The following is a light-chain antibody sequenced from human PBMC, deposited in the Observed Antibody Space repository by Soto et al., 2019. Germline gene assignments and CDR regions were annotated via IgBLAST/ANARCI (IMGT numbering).Light chain of an antibody. CDR2: DAS. V-gene: IGKV1-5*01. CDR1: QSISNW. J-gene: IGKJ1*01. Sequence: DIQMTQSPYTLSTSVGDRVTITCRASQSISNWLAWYQQKPGKAPKVLIYDASSLESGVPSRFRGSGSGTEFTLTISSLQPDDVATYYCQQYKSYWTFGQGTKVDI. CDR3: QQYKSYWT.